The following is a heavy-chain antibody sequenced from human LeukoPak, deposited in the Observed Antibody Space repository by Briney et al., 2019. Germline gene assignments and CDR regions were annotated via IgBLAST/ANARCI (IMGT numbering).Heavy chain of an antibody. CDR3: AGVTTGGYYNY. CDR1: GGSISRGSYY. CDR2: NYTSGST. J-gene: IGHJ4*02. V-gene: IGHV4-61*02. Sequence: PSQTLSLTCSVSGGSISRGSYYWSWIRQPAGKGLEWIGRNYTSGSTNYNPSLKSCVTMSFDASNNRLTLRVRSVTAADTAVYYCAGVTTGGYYNYWGQGTLVTVSS. D-gene: IGHD3-22*01.